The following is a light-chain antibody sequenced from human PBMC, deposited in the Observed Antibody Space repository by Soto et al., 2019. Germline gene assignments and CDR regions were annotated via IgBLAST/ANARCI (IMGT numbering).Light chain of an antibody. CDR3: QQHASSRFT. J-gene: IGKJ3*01. V-gene: IGKV3-20*01. CDR1: QTVATNY. CDR2: AAS. Sequence: EIVLTQSPGTLSLSPGERATLSCRASQTVATNYVAWYQQRPGQAPKLLIYAASNRAAGIPDRFSGSASGPDFTLTISRLDPEDFAVYYCQQHASSRFTFGPGTRVDIK.